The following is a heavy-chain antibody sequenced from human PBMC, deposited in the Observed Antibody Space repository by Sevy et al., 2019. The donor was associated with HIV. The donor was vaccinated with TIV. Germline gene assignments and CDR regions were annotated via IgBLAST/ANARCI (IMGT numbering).Heavy chain of an antibody. J-gene: IGHJ4*02. D-gene: IGHD6-13*01. Sequence: GGSLRLSCAASGFTFSNYAMSWVRQAPGKGLEWVSAISGSGGRTYYVDSVKGRFTISRDNSKNTLYLQMNSLRAEDTAVYYCAKIRMGSSWYYFDYWGQGTLVTVSS. V-gene: IGHV3-23*01. CDR3: AKIRMGSSWYYFDY. CDR1: GFTFSNYA. CDR2: ISGSGGRT.